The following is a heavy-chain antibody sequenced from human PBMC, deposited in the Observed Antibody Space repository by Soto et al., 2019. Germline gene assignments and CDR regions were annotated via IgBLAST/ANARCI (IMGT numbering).Heavy chain of an antibody. CDR1: GFTSSTYD. Sequence: EVQLAESGGGMVKPGGSLRLSCVASGFTSSTYDIHWVRQAPGKGLEYVSSISSNGGTTYYGNSVKGRFTISRDNSKNTLYLQMGSLRAEDMAVYYCVRRVSGNYDYWGQGTLVTVSS. CDR2: ISSNGGTT. J-gene: IGHJ4*02. CDR3: VRRVSGNYDY. D-gene: IGHD1-7*01. V-gene: IGHV3-64*01.